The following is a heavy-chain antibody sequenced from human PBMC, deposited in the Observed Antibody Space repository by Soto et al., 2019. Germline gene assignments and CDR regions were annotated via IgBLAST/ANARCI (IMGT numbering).Heavy chain of an antibody. V-gene: IGHV4-31*03. Sequence: PSETLSLTCTVSGGSISSGGYYWSWIRQHPGKGLEWIGYIYYSGSTYYNPSLKSRVTISVDTSKNQFSLKLSSVTAADTAVYYCAREREQLGDYYYYGMDVWGQGTTVTVSS. CDR2: IYYSGST. J-gene: IGHJ6*02. D-gene: IGHD6-6*01. CDR3: AREREQLGDYYYYGMDV. CDR1: GGSISSGGYY.